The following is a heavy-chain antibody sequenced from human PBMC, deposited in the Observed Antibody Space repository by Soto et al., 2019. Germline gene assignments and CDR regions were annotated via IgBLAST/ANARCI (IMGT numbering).Heavy chain of an antibody. CDR2: SILIFGTA. CDR3: ARDNGYSSGWYRYHDY. CDR1: GGTFSSYA. Sequence: QVQLVQSGAEVKKPGSSVKVSCKASGGTFSSYAISWVRQAPGQGLEWMGGSILIFGTANYAQKFQGRVIITADKSTSTAYMELSSLRSEDTAVYYCARDNGYSSGWYRYHDYWGQGTLVTVSS. V-gene: IGHV1-69*06. D-gene: IGHD6-19*01. J-gene: IGHJ4*02.